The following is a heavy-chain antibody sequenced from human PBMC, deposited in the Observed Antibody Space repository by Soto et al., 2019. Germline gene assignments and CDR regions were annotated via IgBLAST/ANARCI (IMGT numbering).Heavy chain of an antibody. CDR3: AREASVMIPAAHPSRFDS. V-gene: IGHV1-18*01. J-gene: IGHJ4*02. Sequence: ASVKVSWKGFGYSFMKYGINWVRQAPGQGLEWVGWISPYSGYTHSAQKFHGRLTLTTDTAASTAYMELRILRSADTALYYCAREASVMIPAAHPSRFDSWGQGTLVTVSS. CDR2: ISPYSGYT. CDR1: GYSFMKYG. D-gene: IGHD2-2*01.